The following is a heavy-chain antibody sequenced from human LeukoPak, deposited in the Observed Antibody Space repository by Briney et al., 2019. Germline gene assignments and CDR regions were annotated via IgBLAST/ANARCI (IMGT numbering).Heavy chain of an antibody. CDR3: ARDPYYYGSGSYSRRFYP. J-gene: IGHJ5*02. V-gene: IGHV4-4*07. CDR1: GGSIISYY. CDR2: IYTSGST. D-gene: IGHD3-10*01. Sequence: SETLSLTSTVSGGSIISYYWSWIRQPAGKGLEWIGRIYTSGSTNYNPSLKSRVTMSVDTSKNQFSLKLSSVTAADTAVYYCARDPYYYGSGSYSRRFYPWGQGTLVTVSS.